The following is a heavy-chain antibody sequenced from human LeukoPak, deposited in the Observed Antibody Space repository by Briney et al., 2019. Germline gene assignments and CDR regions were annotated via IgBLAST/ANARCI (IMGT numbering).Heavy chain of an antibody. D-gene: IGHD5-18*01. V-gene: IGHV3-20*04. CDR3: ARDCHEYSYGFLDYYYYMDV. CDR2: INWNGGST. J-gene: IGHJ6*03. CDR1: GFTFDDYG. Sequence: GGSLRLSCAASGFTFDDYGMSWVRQAPGKGLEWVSGINWNGGSTGYADSVKGRFTISRDNAKNSLYLQMNSLRAEDTAVYYCARDCHEYSYGFLDYYYYMDVWGKGTTVTISS.